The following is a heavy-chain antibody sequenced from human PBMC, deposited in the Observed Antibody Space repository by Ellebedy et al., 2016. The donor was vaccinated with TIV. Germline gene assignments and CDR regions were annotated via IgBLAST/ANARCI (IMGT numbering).Heavy chain of an antibody. CDR2: IIPIFGTA. V-gene: IGHV1-69*06. CDR1: GGTFSSYA. J-gene: IGHJ4*02. D-gene: IGHD3-10*01. CDR3: ARSYGSGSYYPNFDY. Sequence: SVKVSXXASGGTFSSYAISWVRQAPGQGLEWMGGIIPIFGTANYAQKFQGRVTITADKSTSTAYMELSSLRSEDTAVYYCARSYGSGSYYPNFDYWGQGTLVTVSS.